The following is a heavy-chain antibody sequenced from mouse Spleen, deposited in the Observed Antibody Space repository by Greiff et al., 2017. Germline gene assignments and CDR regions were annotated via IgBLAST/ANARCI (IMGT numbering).Heavy chain of an antibody. CDR1: GYTFTSYW. CDR2: IYPSDSET. CDR3: ARKGNYLSYFDY. Sequence: QVQLQQPGAELVRPGSSVKLSCKASGYTFTSYWMDWVKQRPGQGLEWIGNIYPSDSETHYNQKFKDKATLTVDKSSSTAYMQLSSLTSEDSAVYYCARKGNYLSYFDYWGQGTTLTVSS. J-gene: IGHJ2*01. V-gene: IGHV1-61*01. D-gene: IGHD2-1*01.